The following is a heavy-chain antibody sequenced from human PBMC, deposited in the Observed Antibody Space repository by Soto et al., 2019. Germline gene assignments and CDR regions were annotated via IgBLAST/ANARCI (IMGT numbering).Heavy chain of an antibody. CDR3: ARGVRIVVVIPRENYYGMDV. CDR2: INPNSGGT. Sequence: ASVKVSCKASGYTFTGYYMHWVRQAPGQGLEWMGWINPNSGGTNYAQKFQGWVTMTRDTSISTAYMELSRLRSDDTAVYYCARGVRIVVVIPRENYYGMDVWGQGTTVTVSS. D-gene: IGHD3-22*01. V-gene: IGHV1-2*04. CDR1: GYTFTGYY. J-gene: IGHJ6*02.